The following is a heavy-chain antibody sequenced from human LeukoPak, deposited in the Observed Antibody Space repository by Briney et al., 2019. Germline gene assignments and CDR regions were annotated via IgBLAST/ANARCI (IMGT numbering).Heavy chain of an antibody. D-gene: IGHD3-22*01. V-gene: IGHV4-34*01. Sequence: SETLSLTCAVYGGSFSGYYWSWIRQPPGKGLEWIGEINHSGSTNYNPSLKSRVTISVDTSKNQFSLKLSSVTAADTAMYYCARPRGDSSGYPYYFDYWGQGTLVTVSS. CDR3: ARPRGDSSGYPYYFDY. CDR2: INHSGST. J-gene: IGHJ4*02. CDR1: GGSFSGYY.